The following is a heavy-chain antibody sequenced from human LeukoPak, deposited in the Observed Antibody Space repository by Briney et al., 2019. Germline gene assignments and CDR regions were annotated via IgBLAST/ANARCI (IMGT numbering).Heavy chain of an antibody. Sequence: PSGTLSLTCTVSGGSVGSAGYYWSWTRQPPGGGLEWIGYIYYIRNTNYNPSLKSRVTMSLDPSKNQFSLKLNSVTAADTAVYYCARTQSQSGSYRYYFGYWGQGTLVTVSS. CDR1: GGSVGSAGYY. D-gene: IGHD1-26*01. CDR2: IYYIRNT. V-gene: IGHV4-61*08. J-gene: IGHJ4*02. CDR3: ARTQSQSGSYRYYFGY.